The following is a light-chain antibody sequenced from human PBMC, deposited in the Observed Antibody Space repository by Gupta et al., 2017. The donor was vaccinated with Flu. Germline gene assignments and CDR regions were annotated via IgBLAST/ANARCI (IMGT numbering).Light chain of an antibody. CDR2: WAS. CDR3: QQDDSTPYT. V-gene: IGKV4-1*01. J-gene: IGKJ2*01. CDR1: QTVLDRSDNKNY. Sequence: SVGERATINCRSSQTVLDRSDNKNYLAWYQQKPGQPPRLLFYWASSRASGVPDRFSGSGSGTEFSLTISSLQAEDVAVYYCQQDDSTPYTFGQGTKVEVK.